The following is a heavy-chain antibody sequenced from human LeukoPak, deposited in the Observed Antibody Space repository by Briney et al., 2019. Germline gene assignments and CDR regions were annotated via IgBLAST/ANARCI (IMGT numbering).Heavy chain of an antibody. CDR1: GFTFSSYS. J-gene: IGHJ6*03. Sequence: GGSLRLSCAASGFTFSSYSMNWVRQAPGKGLEWVSSISTSSSYIYYADSVKGRFTISRDNAQNSLFLQMNSLRAEDTAVYYCARGEVVTASLPDYFYYYMDVWGKGTTVTISS. CDR3: ARGEVVTASLPDYFYYYMDV. CDR2: ISTSSSYI. D-gene: IGHD2-21*02. V-gene: IGHV3-21*01.